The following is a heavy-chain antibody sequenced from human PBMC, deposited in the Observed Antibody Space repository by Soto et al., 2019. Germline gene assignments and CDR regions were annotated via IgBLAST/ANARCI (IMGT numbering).Heavy chain of an antibody. Sequence: SETLSLTCTVSGGSISSSSYYWGWIRQPPGKGLEWIGSIYYSGSTYYNPSLKSRVTISVDTSKNQFALKLSSVTAADTAVYYCARHTRYDYVWGSYRYPKFDYWGQGTLVTLSS. V-gene: IGHV4-39*01. CDR1: GGSISSSSYY. J-gene: IGHJ4*02. D-gene: IGHD3-16*02. CDR3: ARHTRYDYVWGSYRYPKFDY. CDR2: IYYSGST.